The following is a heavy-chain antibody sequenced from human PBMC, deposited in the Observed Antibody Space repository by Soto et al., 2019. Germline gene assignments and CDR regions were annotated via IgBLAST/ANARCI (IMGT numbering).Heavy chain of an antibody. CDR2: ISYDGSNK. J-gene: IGHJ6*02. CDR1: GFTLSSYA. D-gene: IGHD5-12*01. Sequence: RLSCAASGFTLSSYAMHWGRQAPGKGLEWVAVISYDGSNKYYADSVKGRFTISRDNSKNTLYLQMNSLRAEDTAVYYCARDYYRFNSGYGFSMDVWGQGTTVTSP. CDR3: ARDYYRFNSGYGFSMDV. V-gene: IGHV3-30-3*01.